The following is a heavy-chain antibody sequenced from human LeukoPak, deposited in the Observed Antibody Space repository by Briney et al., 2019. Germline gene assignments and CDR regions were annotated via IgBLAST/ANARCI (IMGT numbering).Heavy chain of an antibody. CDR1: GGSISSGSYY. CDR3: AGERYSSSSYYFDY. J-gene: IGHJ4*02. V-gene: IGHV4-61*02. D-gene: IGHD6-6*01. CDR2: IYTSGST. Sequence: PSETLSLTCTVSGGSISSGSYYWSWIRQPAGKGLEWIGRIYTSGSTNYNPSLKSRVTISVDTSKNQFSPKLSSVTAADTAVYYCAGERYSSSSYYFDYWGQGTLVTVSS.